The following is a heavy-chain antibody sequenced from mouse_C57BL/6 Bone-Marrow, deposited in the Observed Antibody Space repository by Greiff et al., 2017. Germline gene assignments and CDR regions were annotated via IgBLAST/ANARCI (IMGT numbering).Heavy chain of an antibody. CDR3: APLLSY. Sequence: VQRVESGPELVKPGASVKISCKASGYAFSSSWMNWVKQRPGKGLEWIGRIYPGDGDTNYNGKFKGKATLTADKSSSTAYMQLSSLTSEDSAVYFCAPLLSYWGQGTSVTVSS. CDR1: GYAFSSSW. CDR2: IYPGDGDT. J-gene: IGHJ4*01. D-gene: IGHD2-1*01. V-gene: IGHV1-82*01.